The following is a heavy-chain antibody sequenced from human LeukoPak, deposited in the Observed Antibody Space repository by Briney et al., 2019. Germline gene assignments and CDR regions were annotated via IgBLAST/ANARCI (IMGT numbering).Heavy chain of an antibody. CDR2: INPNSGVT. V-gene: IGHV1-2*02. J-gene: IGHJ4*02. CDR3: ARSITIFGVATLGY. Sequence: ASAKVSCKASGYTFTGYYIHWVRQAPGQGLEWMGWINPNSGVTHYPQKFQGRVTMTRDMLTSTVYMELSSLRSEDTAVYYCARSITIFGVATLGYWGQGTLVTVSS. D-gene: IGHD3-3*01. CDR1: GYTFTGYY.